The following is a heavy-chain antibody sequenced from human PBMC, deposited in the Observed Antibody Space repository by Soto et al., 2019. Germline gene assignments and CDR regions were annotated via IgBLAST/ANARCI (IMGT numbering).Heavy chain of an antibody. J-gene: IGHJ5*02. CDR1: GYTFTSYA. CDR2: INAGNGNT. V-gene: IGHV1-3*01. CDR3: ARDGCSGGSCYSWRYNWFDP. D-gene: IGHD2-15*01. Sequence: ASVKVSCKASGYTFTSYAMHWVRQAPGQRLEWMGWINAGNGNTKYSQKSQGRVTITRDTSASTAYMELSSLRSEDTAVYYCARDGCSGGSCYSWRYNWFDPWGQGTLVTVSS.